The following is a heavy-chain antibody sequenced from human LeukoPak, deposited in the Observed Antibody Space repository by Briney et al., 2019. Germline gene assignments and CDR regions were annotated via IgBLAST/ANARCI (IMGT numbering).Heavy chain of an antibody. V-gene: IGHV1-2*02. CDR1: GFTFTGYY. Sequence: ASVRVSCKASGFTFTGYYVQWVRQAPGQGLEWVGWMNFNNGGTRCAPKFQGRVTMTRDTSISTAYMELNSLRSDDTAMYYCAREGSSGHDWYAFDIWDQETMVTVSS. CDR3: AREGSSGHDWYAFDI. D-gene: IGHD5-12*01. CDR2: MNFNNGGT. J-gene: IGHJ3*02.